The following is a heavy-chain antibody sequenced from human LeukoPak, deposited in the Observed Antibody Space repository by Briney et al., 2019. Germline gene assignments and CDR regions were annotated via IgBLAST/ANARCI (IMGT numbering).Heavy chain of an antibody. CDR3: ARVLGYCSSTSCLYYYCYMDV. Sequence: SGGSLRLSCAASGFTSSSYWMSWVRQAPGKGLEWVANIKQDGSEKYYVDSVKGRFTISRDNAKNSLYLQMNSLRAEDTAVYYCARVLGYCSSTSCLYYYCYMDVWGKGTTVTVSS. V-gene: IGHV3-7*01. D-gene: IGHD2-2*01. CDR1: GFTSSSYW. CDR2: IKQDGSEK. J-gene: IGHJ6*03.